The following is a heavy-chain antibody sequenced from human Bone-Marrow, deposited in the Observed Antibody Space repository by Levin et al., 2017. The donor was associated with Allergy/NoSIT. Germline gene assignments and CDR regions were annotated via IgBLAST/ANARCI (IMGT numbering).Heavy chain of an antibody. V-gene: IGHV3-11*06. CDR1: GFPFLASS. J-gene: IGHJ3*02. CDR2: IGYNDQYI. D-gene: IGHD6-19*01. CDR3: ARDPAVAAVSLDI. Sequence: SLLLSFSSSGFPFLASSLNWIRQAPGKGLEWLAYIGYNDQYINYAASVKGRFTVSRDNAKNLLFLEMNSLTAEDTAVYYCARDPAVAAVSLDIWGQGTLVTVSS.